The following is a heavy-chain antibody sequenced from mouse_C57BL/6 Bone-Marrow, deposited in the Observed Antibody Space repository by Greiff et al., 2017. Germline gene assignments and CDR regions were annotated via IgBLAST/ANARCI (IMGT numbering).Heavy chain of an antibody. J-gene: IGHJ3*01. V-gene: IGHV1-54*01. D-gene: IGHD2-4*01. Sequence: QVQLQQSGAELVRPGTSVKVSCKASGYAFTNYLIEWVKQRPGQGLEWIGVINPGSGGTNYNEKFKGKAILTADKASSTAYMQLSSMTSDDSAVYFCARALYDYDPAWFAYWGHGTLVTVSA. CDR2: INPGSGGT. CDR3: ARALYDYDPAWFAY. CDR1: GYAFTNYL.